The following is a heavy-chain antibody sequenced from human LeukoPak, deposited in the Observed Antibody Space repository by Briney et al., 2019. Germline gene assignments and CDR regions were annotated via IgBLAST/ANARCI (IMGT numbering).Heavy chain of an antibody. CDR1: GFTFDDYA. D-gene: IGHD1-26*01. CDR2: ISWNSGSI. CDR3: AKGATREWELNSYYYYYYMDV. V-gene: IGHV3-9*03. Sequence: GRSLRLSCAASGFTFDDYAMHWVRQAPGKGLEWVSGISWNSGSIGYADSVKGRFTISRDNAKNSLYLQMNSLRAEDMALYYCAKGATREWELNSYYYYYYMDVWGKGTTVTVSS. J-gene: IGHJ6*03.